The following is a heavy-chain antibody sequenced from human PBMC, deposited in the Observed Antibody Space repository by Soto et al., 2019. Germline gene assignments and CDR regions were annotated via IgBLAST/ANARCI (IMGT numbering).Heavy chain of an antibody. Sequence: PXGSLRLSCSAAGFTFDDYAMHWVRQAPGKGLDWVSGISWNSGSIGYADSVKGRFTISRDNAKNSLYLQMNSLRAEDTALYYCAKGGITMVRGVITGGDYYYGMDVWGQGSTVTVSS. CDR2: ISWNSGSI. CDR1: GFTFDDYA. CDR3: AKGGITMVRGVITGGDYYYGMDV. D-gene: IGHD3-10*01. V-gene: IGHV3-9*01. J-gene: IGHJ6*02.